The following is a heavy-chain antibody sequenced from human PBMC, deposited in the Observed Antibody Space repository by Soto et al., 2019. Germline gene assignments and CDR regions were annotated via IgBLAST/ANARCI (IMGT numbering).Heavy chain of an antibody. CDR2: IYHDGST. CDR1: GASISSNTW. CDR3: ARSLYNGDYAGY. J-gene: IGHJ4*02. Sequence: QVQLQESGPGLVKPSGTLSLTCAVSGASISSNTWWSWVRQPPGKGLEWIGEIYHDGSTNYNPSLKSRVTLSVDKSKNQFSLKLGSVTAADTAVYYCARSLYNGDYAGYWGQGTLVTVSS. D-gene: IGHD4-17*01. V-gene: IGHV4-4*02.